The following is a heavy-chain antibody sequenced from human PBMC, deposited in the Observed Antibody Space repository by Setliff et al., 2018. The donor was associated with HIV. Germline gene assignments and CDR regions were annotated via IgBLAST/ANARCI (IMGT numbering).Heavy chain of an antibody. CDR3: ARGGLGVVGAIDY. V-gene: IGHV4-31*03. J-gene: IGHJ4*02. Sequence: PSETLSLTCTVTGGSISSSGFYWTWIRQHPGKGLEWIGYIYNTGSTYHSPSLESRVTISIDTSKNQFSLNLSSVTAADTAVYYCARGGLGVVGAIDYWSQGTLVTVSS. CDR2: IYNTGST. CDR1: GGSISSSGFY. D-gene: IGHD2-15*01.